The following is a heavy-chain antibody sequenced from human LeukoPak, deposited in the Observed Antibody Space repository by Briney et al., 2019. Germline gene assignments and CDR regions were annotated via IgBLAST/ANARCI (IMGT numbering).Heavy chain of an antibody. D-gene: IGHD3-22*01. CDR2: IYYSGST. J-gene: IGHJ4*02. V-gene: IGHV4-39*01. CDR3: ASKRSGYYSGFFDY. Sequence: PSETLSLTCTVSGGSISSSDYYWGWIRQPPGRGLEWIGSIYYSGSTYYSPSLKSRVTISVDTSKNQFSLKLSSLTAADPAVYYCASKRSGYYSGFFDYWGQGTLVTVSS. CDR1: GGSISSSDYY.